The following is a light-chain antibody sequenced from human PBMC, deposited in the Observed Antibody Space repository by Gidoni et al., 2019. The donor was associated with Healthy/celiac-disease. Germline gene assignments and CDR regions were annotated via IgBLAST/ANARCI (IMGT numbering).Light chain of an antibody. Sequence: EIVLTQSPATLSLSPGERATLSCRASQSVSSCLAWYQQKPGQAPRLLIYDAANRATGIPARFSGSGSGTDFTLTISSLEPEDFAVYYCQQRSNWPPKTFGGGTKVEIK. CDR3: QQRSNWPPKT. J-gene: IGKJ4*01. V-gene: IGKV3-11*01. CDR1: QSVSSC. CDR2: DAA.